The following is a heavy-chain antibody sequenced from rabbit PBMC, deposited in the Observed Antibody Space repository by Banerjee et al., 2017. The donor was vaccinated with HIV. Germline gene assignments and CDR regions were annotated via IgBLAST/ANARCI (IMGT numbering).Heavy chain of an antibody. J-gene: IGHJ4*01. D-gene: IGHD1-1*01. V-gene: IGHV1S45*01. Sequence: QEQLEESGGDLVKPGASLTLTCTASGFSFSSSYWICWVRQAPGKGLELIACIWTGGGYTYYATWAKGRFTISKTSSTTVTLQMTSLTAADTATYFCARDNSGYCPYYFNLWGPGTWSPS. CDR1: GFSFSSSYW. CDR2: IWTGGGYT. CDR3: ARDNSGYCPYYFNL.